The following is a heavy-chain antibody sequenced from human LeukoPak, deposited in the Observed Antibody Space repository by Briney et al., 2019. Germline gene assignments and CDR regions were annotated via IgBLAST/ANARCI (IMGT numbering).Heavy chain of an antibody. CDR1: GYTFTGYY. J-gene: IGHJ5*02. V-gene: IGHV1-2*02. CDR3: ARTASLGAVEWELLWFDP. CDR2: INPNSGGT. D-gene: IGHD1-26*01. Sequence: VASVKVSCKASGYTFTGYYMHWVRQAPGQGLEWMGWINPNSGGTNYAQKFQGRVTMTRDTSISTAYMELSRLRSDDTAVYYCARTASLGAVEWELLWFDPWGQGTLVTVSS.